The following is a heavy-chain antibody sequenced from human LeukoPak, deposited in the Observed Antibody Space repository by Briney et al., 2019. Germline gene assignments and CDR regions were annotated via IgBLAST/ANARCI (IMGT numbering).Heavy chain of an antibody. CDR3: ARSRTVTTLPNWFDP. D-gene: IGHD4-17*01. CDR1: GGSISSYY. CDR2: IYYSGST. Sequence: SETLSLTCTVPGGSISSYYWSWIRQPPGKGLEWIGYIYYSGSTNYNPSLKSRVTISVDTSKNQFSLKLSSVTAADTAVYYCARSRTVTTLPNWFDPWGQGTLVTVSS. V-gene: IGHV4-59*08. J-gene: IGHJ5*02.